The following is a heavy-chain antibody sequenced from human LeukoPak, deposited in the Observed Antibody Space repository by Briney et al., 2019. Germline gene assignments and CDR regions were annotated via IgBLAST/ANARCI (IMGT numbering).Heavy chain of an antibody. Sequence: GGSLRLSCAASGFTFSSYSMDWVRQAPGKGLEWVSSISSSSSYIYYADSVKGRSTISRDNAKNSLYLQMNSLRAEDTAVYYCARGSTYSSGWYTGFDYWGQGTLVTVSS. D-gene: IGHD6-19*01. CDR2: ISSSSSYI. CDR3: ARGSTYSSGWYTGFDY. CDR1: GFTFSSYS. V-gene: IGHV3-21*01. J-gene: IGHJ4*02.